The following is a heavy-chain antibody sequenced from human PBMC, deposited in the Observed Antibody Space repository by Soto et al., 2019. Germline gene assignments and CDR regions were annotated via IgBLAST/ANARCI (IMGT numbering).Heavy chain of an antibody. J-gene: IGHJ3*02. Sequence: SETLSLTCAVSGGSISSGGYSWSWIRQPPGKGLEWIGYIYHSGSTNYNPSLKSRVTISVDTSKNQFSLKLSSVTAADTAVYYCARWVITFGGVIVSGLDAFDIWGQGTMVTVSS. V-gene: IGHV4-61*08. D-gene: IGHD3-16*02. CDR3: ARWVITFGGVIVSGLDAFDI. CDR2: IYHSGST. CDR1: GGSISSGGYS.